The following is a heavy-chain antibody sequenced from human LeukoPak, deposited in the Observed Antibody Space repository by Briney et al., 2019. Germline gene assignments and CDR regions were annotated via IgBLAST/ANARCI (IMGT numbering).Heavy chain of an antibody. D-gene: IGHD2-2*02. Sequence: PSETLSLTCTVSGGSISSYYWSWIRQPPGKGLEWIGYIYYSGSTNYNPSLKSRVTISVDTSKNQFSLKLSSVTAADTAVYYCARQGGYCSSTSCYSPLGVPVSFDIWGQGTMVTVSS. J-gene: IGHJ3*02. CDR2: IYYSGST. V-gene: IGHV4-59*08. CDR3: ARQGGYCSSTSCYSPLGVPVSFDI. CDR1: GGSISSYY.